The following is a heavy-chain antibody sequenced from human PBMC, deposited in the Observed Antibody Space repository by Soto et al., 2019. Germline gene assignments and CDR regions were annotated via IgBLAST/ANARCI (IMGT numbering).Heavy chain of an antibody. CDR2: INAGNGNT. D-gene: IGHD3-10*01. CDR3: AREGMVRGGDLIFYFDY. V-gene: IGHV1-3*01. CDR1: GYTFTSYA. Sequence: QVQLVQSGAEVKKPGASVKVSCKASGYTFTSYAMHWVRQAPGQRLEWMGWINAGNGNTKYSQKFQGRVTITRDTSASTAYMELSSLRSEDTAVYYCAREGMVRGGDLIFYFDYWGQGTLVTVSS. J-gene: IGHJ4*02.